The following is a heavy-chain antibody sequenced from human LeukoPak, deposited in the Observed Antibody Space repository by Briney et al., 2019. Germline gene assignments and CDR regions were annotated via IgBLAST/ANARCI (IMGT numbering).Heavy chain of an antibody. Sequence: PSETLSLTCSVSGVSISSGSNYWGWIRQPPGKKLEWIGSIYSRGNTHYNPSLKSRVIILIDTAKNHFSLNLSSVTAADTAVYYCARSDGYGLVGIWGQGTMVTVSS. CDR1: GVSISSGSNY. V-gene: IGHV4-39*07. CDR2: IYSRGNT. D-gene: IGHD3-10*01. J-gene: IGHJ3*02. CDR3: ARSDGYGLVGI.